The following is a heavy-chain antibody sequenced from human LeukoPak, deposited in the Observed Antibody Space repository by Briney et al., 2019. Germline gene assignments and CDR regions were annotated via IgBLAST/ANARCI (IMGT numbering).Heavy chain of an antibody. D-gene: IGHD3-22*01. CDR1: GLTFSTYW. J-gene: IGHJ6*02. CDR3: ARGGAQWLTYYGSSGYTGGGMDV. V-gene: IGHV3-7*01. CDR2: VKQDGSEK. Sequence: GGSLRLSCVASGLTFSTYWMNWVRQAPGKGLEWVANVKQDGSEKYYVDSVKGRFTISRDNAKNSLYLQVNGLRAEDTAVYYCARGGAQWLTYYGSSGYTGGGMDVWGQGTAVTVSS.